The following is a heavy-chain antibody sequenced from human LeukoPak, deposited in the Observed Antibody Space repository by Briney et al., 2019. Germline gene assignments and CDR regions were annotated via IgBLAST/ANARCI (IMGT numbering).Heavy chain of an antibody. CDR1: GFTFSSYA. J-gene: IGHJ4*02. Sequence: PGGSLRLSCAASGFTFSSYAMSWVRQAPGKGLEWVSAISGSGGSTYYADSVKGRFTISRDNSKNTLYLQKNSLRAEDTAVYYCAKGGVLRYFDWLFKNFDYWGQGTLVTVSS. V-gene: IGHV3-23*01. D-gene: IGHD3-9*01. CDR2: ISGSGGST. CDR3: AKGGVLRYFDWLFKNFDY.